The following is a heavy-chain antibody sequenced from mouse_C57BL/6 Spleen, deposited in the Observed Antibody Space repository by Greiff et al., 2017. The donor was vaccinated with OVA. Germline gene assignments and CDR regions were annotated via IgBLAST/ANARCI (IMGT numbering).Heavy chain of an antibody. Sequence: QVPLKESGPGILQPSQTLSLTCSSSGFTLSTSGMGLSWLRQPSGQGLVWLAHTYWGDDNRYNPSLKSRLTISKATSRNQVFLKITRVDTAETATYYCARRARGYGSSYDAMDYWGQGTSVTVSS. D-gene: IGHD1-1*01. V-gene: IGHV8-12*01. CDR1: GFTLSTSGMG. J-gene: IGHJ4*01. CDR3: ARRARGYGSSYDAMDY. CDR2: TYWGDDN.